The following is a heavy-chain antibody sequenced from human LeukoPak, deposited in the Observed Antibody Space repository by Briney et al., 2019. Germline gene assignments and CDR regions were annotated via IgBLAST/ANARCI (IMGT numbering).Heavy chain of an antibody. CDR1: GDSVTSTY. J-gene: IGHJ4*02. CDR2: GHHSESS. V-gene: IGHV4-59*02. D-gene: IGHD2-8*02. Sequence: PSETLSLTCSVPGDSVTSTYWSWIRQPPGKGLEWIAYGHHSESSNYNPSFRSRVTIPVDTSRNQFSLRLTSVTAADTAVYYCARESAGSLHDSTAAFHYWGQGILVIVSS. CDR3: ARESAGSLHDSTAAFHY.